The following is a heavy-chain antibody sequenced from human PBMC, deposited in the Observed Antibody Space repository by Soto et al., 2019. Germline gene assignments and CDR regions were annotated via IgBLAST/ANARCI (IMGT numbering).Heavy chain of an antibody. V-gene: IGHV3-30*18. CDR3: AKDQGGPIIAAALKNLDY. J-gene: IGHJ4*02. CDR2: ISYDGSNK. Sequence: GGSLRLSCAASGFTFSSYGMHWVRQAPGKGLEWVAVISYDGSNKYYADSVKGRFTISRDNSKNTLYLQMNSLRAEDTAVYYCAKDQGGPIIAAALKNLDYWGQGTLVTVSS. CDR1: GFTFSSYG. D-gene: IGHD6-13*01.